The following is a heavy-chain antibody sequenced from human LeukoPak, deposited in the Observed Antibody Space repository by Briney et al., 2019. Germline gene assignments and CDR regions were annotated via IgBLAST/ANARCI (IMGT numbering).Heavy chain of an antibody. CDR2: IRSKIYGGAP. Sequence: GSLRLSCSASGFTFADFTMSWFRQSPGQGLEWVGFIRSKIYGGAPEHAASVAARFTISRDDSNSIAYLQMNSLQAEDTAVYYCAXGSGRXVMVDWWGQGXLXXXSS. J-gene: IGHJ4*02. D-gene: IGHD6-19*01. CDR1: GFTFADFT. CDR3: AXGSGRXVMVDW. V-gene: IGHV3-49*03.